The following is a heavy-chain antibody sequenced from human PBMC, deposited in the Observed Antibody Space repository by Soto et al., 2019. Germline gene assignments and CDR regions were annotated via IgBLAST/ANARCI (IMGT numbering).Heavy chain of an antibody. CDR3: ARHSSNMIPDY. J-gene: IGHJ4*02. CDR1: GGSFSGYY. Sequence: PSETLSLTCAVYGGSFSGYYWSWIRQPPGKGLEWIGEINHRGTTYYNPSLKSRVTISGDTSKNQFSLKLSSVTAADTAIYYCARHSSNMIPDYWGQGTLVTVSS. CDR2: INHRGTT. D-gene: IGHD3-16*01. V-gene: IGHV4-34*01.